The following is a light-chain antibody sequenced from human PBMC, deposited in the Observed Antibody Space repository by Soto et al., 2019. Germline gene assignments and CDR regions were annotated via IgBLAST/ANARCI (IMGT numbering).Light chain of an antibody. CDR2: GAS. Sequence: EIVLTQSPGTLSLSPGERSTLSCRASQSVSSSYLAWYQHKPGQASRLLISGASIRATGITDRLSGSGSGTDFTLTISRQEPLDLAVYNCQQYGSSSPITCGPGTKVDI. J-gene: IGKJ3*01. CDR3: QQYGSSSPIT. CDR1: QSVSSSY. V-gene: IGKV3-20*01.